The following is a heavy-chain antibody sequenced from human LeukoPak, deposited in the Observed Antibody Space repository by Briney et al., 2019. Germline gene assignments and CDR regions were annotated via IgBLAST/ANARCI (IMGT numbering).Heavy chain of an antibody. V-gene: IGHV3-21*01. Sequence: GGSLRLSCAASGFTFSSYSMNWVRQAPGKGLEWASSISSSSSYIYYADSVKGRFTISRDNAKNSLYLQMNSLRAEDTAVYYCARDRNLWFGESRSKYFDYWGQGTLVTVSS. CDR3: ARDRNLWFGESRSKYFDY. D-gene: IGHD3-10*01. CDR2: ISSSSSYI. CDR1: GFTFSSYS. J-gene: IGHJ4*02.